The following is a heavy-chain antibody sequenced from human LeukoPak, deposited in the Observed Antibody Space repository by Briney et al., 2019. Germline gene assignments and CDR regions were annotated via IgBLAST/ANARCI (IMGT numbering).Heavy chain of an antibody. CDR1: GFTFSSYA. CDR2: ISSSGSTI. Sequence: GGSLRLSCAASGFTFSSYAMSWIRQAPGKGLEWVSYISSSGSTIYYADSVKGRFTISRDNAKNSLYLQMNSLRAEDTAVYYCARDFGGLTVSTFDYWGQGTLVTVSS. J-gene: IGHJ4*02. V-gene: IGHV3-11*01. CDR3: ARDFGGLTVSTFDY. D-gene: IGHD3-16*01.